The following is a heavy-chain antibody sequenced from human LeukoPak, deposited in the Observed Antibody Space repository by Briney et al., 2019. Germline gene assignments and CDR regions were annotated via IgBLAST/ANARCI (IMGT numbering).Heavy chain of an antibody. J-gene: IGHJ4*02. V-gene: IGHV4-61*05. Sequence: AETLSLTCTGSGDSSSSSRSYWGWIRQPPGRGLERLGYIYYSGSTNYNPSLKSRVTISVDTSKNQFSLKLSSVTAADTAVYYCARGSDLQWFGELFHYWGQGTLVTVSS. CDR2: IYYSGST. CDR3: ARGSDLQWFGELFHY. D-gene: IGHD3-10*01. CDR1: GDSSSSSRSY.